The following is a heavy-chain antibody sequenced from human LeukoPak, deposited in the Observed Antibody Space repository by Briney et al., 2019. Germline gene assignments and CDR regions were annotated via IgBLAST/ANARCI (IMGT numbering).Heavy chain of an antibody. CDR3: TRGEVLDTSGYFYAFDI. CDR1: GYPFTTYD. Sequence: ASVKVSCKASGYPFTTYDIHWVRQATGQGLEWMGWMNPNSANTGYAQKFQGRVAMTRDTSINTAYLDLSSLRSDDTAIYYCTRGEVLDTSGYFYAFDIWGQGTVVTVSS. D-gene: IGHD3-22*01. J-gene: IGHJ3*02. CDR2: MNPNSANT. V-gene: IGHV1-8*01.